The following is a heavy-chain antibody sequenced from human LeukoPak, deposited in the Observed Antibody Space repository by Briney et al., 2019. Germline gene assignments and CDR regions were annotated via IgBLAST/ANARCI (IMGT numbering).Heavy chain of an antibody. D-gene: IGHD3-10*01. CDR3: TRESGNTFVRGARYYSFYMDV. J-gene: IGHJ6*03. CDR1: GVSISSGSYY. CDR2: IYTSGTT. Sequence: SETLFLTCSVSGVSISSGSYYWSWIRQPAGTGLEWIGRIYTSGTTYYNPSLKSRVSISVDTSKNQFSLTLNSVTAADTAVYYCTRESGNTFVRGARYYSFYMDVWGTGTTVTVSS. V-gene: IGHV4-61*02.